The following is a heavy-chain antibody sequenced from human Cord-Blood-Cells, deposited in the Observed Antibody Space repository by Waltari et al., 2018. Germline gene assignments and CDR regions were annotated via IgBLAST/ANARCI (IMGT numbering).Heavy chain of an antibody. Sequence: QVQLVQSGAEVKKPGTSVKVSCKASGGTFSSYAISWVRQAPGQGLEWMGGIIPIFGTANYAQKFPGRGTIPADESTSTAYMGLSSLRSEDTAVYYCARTGRGYCSGGSCYNWFDPWGQGTLVTVSS. CDR3: ARTGRGYCSGGSCYNWFDP. V-gene: IGHV1-69*01. D-gene: IGHD2-15*01. CDR2: IIPIFGTA. J-gene: IGHJ5*02. CDR1: GGTFSSYA.